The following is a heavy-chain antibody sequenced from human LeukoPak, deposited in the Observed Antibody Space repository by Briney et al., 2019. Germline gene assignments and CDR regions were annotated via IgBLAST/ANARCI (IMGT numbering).Heavy chain of an antibody. Sequence: PGGCLRLSCAASGFALGSHWVGWVRQARGRGMVWVSRINGDGRNTTYAHSVNGRVTIPTDNAKNTLYLQMNSLRAEDTAVYHCARSKSSCSTDAFDIWGHGTLVTVSS. D-gene: IGHD6-6*01. CDR3: ARSKSSCSTDAFDI. CDR1: GFALGSHW. CDR2: INGDGRNT. J-gene: IGHJ3*02. V-gene: IGHV3-74*03.